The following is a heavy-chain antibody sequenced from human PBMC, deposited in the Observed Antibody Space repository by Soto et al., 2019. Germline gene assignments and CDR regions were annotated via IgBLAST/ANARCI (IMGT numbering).Heavy chain of an antibody. Sequence: SDTLSLTCAVYGGSFSGYYWSWIRQPPGKGLEWIGEINHSGSTNYNPSLKSRVTISVDTSKNQFSLKLSSVTAADTAVYYCARYYYDILTGYDYFDYWGQGTLVTVSS. J-gene: IGHJ4*02. CDR1: GGSFSGYY. D-gene: IGHD3-9*01. V-gene: IGHV4-34*01. CDR2: INHSGST. CDR3: ARYYYDILTGYDYFDY.